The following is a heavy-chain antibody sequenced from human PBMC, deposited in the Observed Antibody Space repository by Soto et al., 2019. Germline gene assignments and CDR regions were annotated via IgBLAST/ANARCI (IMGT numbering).Heavy chain of an antibody. CDR1: GGSISSSSYY. CDR2: FSYGRST. J-gene: IGHJ4*02. V-gene: IGHV4-39*01. CDR3: ARHAYCSGGSCFPPPDY. D-gene: IGHD2-15*01. Sequence: SETLSLTCSVSGGSISSSSYYWGWIRQPPGRGLEWIAGFSYGRSTYYNPSLKSRVTISVDTSRNQFSLKLSSVTAADTAVYYCARHAYCSGGSCFPPPDYWGQGTVVTVSS.